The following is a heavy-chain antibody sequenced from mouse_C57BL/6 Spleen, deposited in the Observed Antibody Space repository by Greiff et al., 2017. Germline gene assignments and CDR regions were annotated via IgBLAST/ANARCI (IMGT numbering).Heavy chain of an antibody. CDR1: RFPFSSYT. D-gene: IGHD1-1*01. CDR2: ISGGGGNT. J-gene: IGHJ1*03. V-gene: IGHV5-9*01. Sequence: DVKLVESGGGLVKPGGSLKLSCAASRFPFSSYTMSWVRQTPEKRLEWVATISGGGGNTYYPDSVKGRFTISRDNAKNTLYLQMSSLRSEDTALYYCARHGSSPRYFDVWGTGTTVTVSS. CDR3: ARHGSSPRYFDV.